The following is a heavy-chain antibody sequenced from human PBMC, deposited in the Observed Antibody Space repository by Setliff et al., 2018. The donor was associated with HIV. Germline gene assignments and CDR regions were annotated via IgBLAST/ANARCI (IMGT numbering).Heavy chain of an antibody. CDR3: ARHKTHDYDGNSVYFDF. J-gene: IGHJ4*02. Sequence: SETLSLTCVVSGYSISNTGHYWGWIRQPPGKGLEWIGSIYHTGDTYDNPSLKNRVTISRDTSKDRFSRNLRSVTAADTAIYYCARHKTHDYDGNSVYFDFWGQGILVTVSS. V-gene: IGHV4-38-2*01. D-gene: IGHD4-17*01. CDR2: IYHTGDT. CDR1: GYSISNTGHY.